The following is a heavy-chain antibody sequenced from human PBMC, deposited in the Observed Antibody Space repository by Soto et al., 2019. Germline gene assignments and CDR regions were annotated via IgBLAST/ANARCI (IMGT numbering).Heavy chain of an antibody. J-gene: IGHJ4*02. CDR2: ISYDGSNQ. V-gene: IGHV3-30*18. Sequence: GGSLRLSCAASGFTFNIYGMHWVHQAPDKGLEWVAPISYDGSNQYYADSVKGRFTISRDNSKNTLFLQMNSLRADDTAVYYCAKDQASGQGSFDSWGQGTLVTVSS. CDR3: AKDQASGQGSFDS. CDR1: GFTFNIYG.